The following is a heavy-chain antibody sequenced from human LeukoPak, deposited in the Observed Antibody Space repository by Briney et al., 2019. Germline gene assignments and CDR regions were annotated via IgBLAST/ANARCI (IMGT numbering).Heavy chain of an antibody. D-gene: IGHD3-10*01. CDR1: GGSISSYY. Sequence: PSETLSLTCTVSGGSISSYYWSWIRQTPGKGLEWIGYIYYSGSTNYNPSLKGRVTISVDTSKNQLSLKLSSVTAADTAVYYCARDSYGLGVIDYWGQGTLVTVSS. CDR2: IYYSGST. V-gene: IGHV4-59*01. J-gene: IGHJ4*02. CDR3: ARDSYGLGVIDY.